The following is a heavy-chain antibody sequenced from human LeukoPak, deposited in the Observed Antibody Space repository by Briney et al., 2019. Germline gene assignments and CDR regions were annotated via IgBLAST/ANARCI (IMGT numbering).Heavy chain of an antibody. CDR2: ISWNIGSI. Sequence: GRSLRLSCAAPGFTFDDYAMHWVRQAPGEGLEWVSGISWNIGSIGYADSVKGRFTISRDNAKNSLYLQMNSLRAEDMALYYCAKGRGITIFGVVIHWGQGTLVTVSS. J-gene: IGHJ4*02. CDR1: GFTFDDYA. V-gene: IGHV3-9*03. D-gene: IGHD3-3*01. CDR3: AKGRGITIFGVVIH.